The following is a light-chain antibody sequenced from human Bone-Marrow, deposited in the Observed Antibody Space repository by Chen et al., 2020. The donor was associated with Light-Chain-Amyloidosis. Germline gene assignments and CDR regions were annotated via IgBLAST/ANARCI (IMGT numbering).Light chain of an antibody. Sequence: QSALTQPASVTGSPGQSITISCTGTSSDVGGYDIVSWYRQRPGKAPKLLIFEVTKRPAGVSTRFSGSKSGNAASRTSAGLRTEDAADYCCGAYEDGSFPYVFGPGTNVTVL. CDR1: SSDVGGYDI. CDR3: GAYEDGSFPYV. J-gene: IGLJ1*01. CDR2: EVT. V-gene: IGLV2-23*02.